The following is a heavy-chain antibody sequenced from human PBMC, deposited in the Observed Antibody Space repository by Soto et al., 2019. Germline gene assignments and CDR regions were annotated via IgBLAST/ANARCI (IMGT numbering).Heavy chain of an antibody. V-gene: IGHV3-30*19. D-gene: IGHD3-22*01. CDR2: ISYDAKRE. Sequence: GCSLGLGXAASRVTVSNSVIHGFRQAPGKGLEWLAVISYDAKREYFADSVRGRFTVSRDNSGDTLYLQMNTLRPEDTAVYYCPRDRHFYDSNGDLAFDMWGQGTIVTVSS. CDR3: PRDRHFYDSNGDLAFDM. J-gene: IGHJ3*02. CDR1: RVTVSNSV.